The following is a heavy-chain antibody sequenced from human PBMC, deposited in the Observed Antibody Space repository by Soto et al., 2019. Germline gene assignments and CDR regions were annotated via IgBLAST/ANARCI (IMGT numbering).Heavy chain of an antibody. CDR1: GFSLTTGGVS. D-gene: IGHD6-19*01. V-gene: IGHV2-5*02. Sequence: QITLKESGPTVVKPTQTLTLTCTFSGFSLTTGGVSVGWIRQPPGKALEWLAVIYWDDDKRYSPSLRRRLAITGDSSRNQVVLTFTNMYPGCTATYFCAYNEGVLVAGGPLGTTRFSSWGPGALVTVSS. J-gene: IGHJ5*02. CDR3: AYNEGVLVAGGPLGTTRFSS. CDR2: IYWDDDK.